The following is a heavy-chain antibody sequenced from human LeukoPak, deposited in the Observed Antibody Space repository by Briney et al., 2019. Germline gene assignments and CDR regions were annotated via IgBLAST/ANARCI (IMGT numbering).Heavy chain of an antibody. V-gene: IGHV3-30*18. D-gene: IGHD3-22*01. J-gene: IGHJ4*02. Sequence: GGSLRLSCAASGFTFSSYGMHWVRQAPGKGLEWVAVISYDGSNKYYADSVKGRFTISRDNSKNTLYLQMNSLRAEDTAVYYCAKDSRNYYDSSGYPTSFDYWGQGTLVTVSS. CDR1: GFTFSSYG. CDR2: ISYDGSNK. CDR3: AKDSRNYYDSSGYPTSFDY.